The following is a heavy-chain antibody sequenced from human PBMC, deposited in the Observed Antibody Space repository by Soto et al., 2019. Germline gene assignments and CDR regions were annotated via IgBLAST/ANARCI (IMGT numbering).Heavy chain of an antibody. V-gene: IGHV3-21*01. J-gene: IGHJ5*02. D-gene: IGHD1-26*01. CDR1: GFTFSPYT. CDR3: ARGRVWEPPES. Sequence: GGSLRLSCAVSGFTFSPYTMNWVRQAPGKGLEWVSSISSSSTYIYYADSVKGRFTISRDNAKDSLYLQMNSLRAEDTAMYYCARGRVWEPPESWGQGTLVTVSS. CDR2: ISSSSTYI.